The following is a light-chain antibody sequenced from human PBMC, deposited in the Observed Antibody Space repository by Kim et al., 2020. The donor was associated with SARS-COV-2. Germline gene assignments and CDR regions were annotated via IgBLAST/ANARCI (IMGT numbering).Light chain of an antibody. CDR2: GAS. Sequence: EIVMTQSPSPLSVSPGERATLSCRASQSVSSNLAWYQQKPGQAPRLLIYGASTRATGIPARFSGSGSGTEFTLTISSLQSEDFAVYYCQQYNNWAPWTFGQGTKVDIK. CDR3: QQYNNWAPWT. J-gene: IGKJ1*01. CDR1: QSVSSN. V-gene: IGKV3-15*01.